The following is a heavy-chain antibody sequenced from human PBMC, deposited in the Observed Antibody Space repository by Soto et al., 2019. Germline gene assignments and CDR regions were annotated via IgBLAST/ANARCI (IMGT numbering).Heavy chain of an antibody. D-gene: IGHD3-10*01. CDR1: GYTLTELS. V-gene: IGHV1-24*01. J-gene: IGHJ5*02. CDR2: FDPEDGET. CDR3: ATGGGGVLWFGEFFRFDP. Sequence: QVQLVQSGAEVKKPGASVKVSCKVSGYTLTELSMHWVRQAPGKGLEWMGGFDPEDGETIYAQKFQGRVTMTEETSTDTAYMELSSLRSEDTAVYYCATGGGGVLWFGEFFRFDPWGQGTLVTVSS.